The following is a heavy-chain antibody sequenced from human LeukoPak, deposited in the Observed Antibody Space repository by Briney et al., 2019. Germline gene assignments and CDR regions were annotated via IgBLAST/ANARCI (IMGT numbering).Heavy chain of an antibody. CDR2: IIPILGTA. Sequence: EASVKVSCKASGGTFSSYAISWVRQAPGQGLEWMGGIIPILGTANYAQKFQGRVTITADESTSTAYMELSSLRSEDTAVYYCARSRYCSSTSCYFPARYYYYGMDVWGQGTTVTVSS. CDR3: ARSRYCSSTSCYFPARYYYYGMDV. V-gene: IGHV1-69*13. D-gene: IGHD2-2*01. J-gene: IGHJ6*02. CDR1: GGTFSSYA.